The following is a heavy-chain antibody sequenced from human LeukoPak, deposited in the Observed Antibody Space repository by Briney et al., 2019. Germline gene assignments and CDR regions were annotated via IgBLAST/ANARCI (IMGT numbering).Heavy chain of an antibody. J-gene: IGHJ3*02. Sequence: PGGSLRLSCAASGFTFSSYGMHWVRQAPGKGLEWVAFIRYDGSNKYYADSVKGRFTISRGNAKNSLYLQMNSLRAEDTALYYCARDAPGYSSGWFGAFDIWGQGTMVTVSS. CDR1: GFTFSSYG. CDR2: IRYDGSNK. V-gene: IGHV3-30*02. D-gene: IGHD6-19*01. CDR3: ARDAPGYSSGWFGAFDI.